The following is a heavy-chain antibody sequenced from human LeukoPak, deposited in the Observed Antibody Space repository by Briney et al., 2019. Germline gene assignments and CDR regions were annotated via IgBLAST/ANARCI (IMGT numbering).Heavy chain of an antibody. CDR3: ARISALAAVDTDY. CDR1: AGSITSSSYY. V-gene: IGHV4-39*01. CDR2: ISYSGSA. D-gene: IGHD6-13*01. J-gene: IGHJ4*02. Sequence: PSETLSLTCTVSAGSITSSSYYWAWIRQPPGTGLEWIGSISYSGSAYYTPSLKTRVTISVDTSKNQFSLKLASVTAADTAVYYCARISALAAVDTDYWGQGTLVTVSS.